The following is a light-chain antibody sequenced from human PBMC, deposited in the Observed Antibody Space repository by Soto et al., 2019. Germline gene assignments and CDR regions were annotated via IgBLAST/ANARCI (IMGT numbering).Light chain of an antibody. J-gene: IGLJ1*01. CDR2: AVS. Sequence: QSVLTQPASVSGSPGQSITISCSGTSSDIGSYNHVAWYQQFPGKSPKLMIYAVSDRPPGVSDRFSGSRSGTSASLAITGLQAADEADYHCKSYDRSLSGSVFGTGTKVTVL. CDR1: SSDIGSYNH. CDR3: KSYDRSLSGSV. V-gene: IGLV2-14*03.